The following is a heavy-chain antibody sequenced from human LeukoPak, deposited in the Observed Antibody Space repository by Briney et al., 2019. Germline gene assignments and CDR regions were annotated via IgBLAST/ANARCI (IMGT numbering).Heavy chain of an antibody. CDR3: AKDHKALYYYYYMDV. CDR1: GFTFSSYG. V-gene: IGHV3-30*02. CDR2: IRYDGSNK. J-gene: IGHJ6*03. Sequence: SGGSLRLSCAASGFTFSSYGMHWVRQAPGKGLEWVAFIRYDGSNKYYADSVKGRFTISRDNSKNTLYLQMNSLRAEDTAVYYCAKDHKALYYYYYMDVWGKGTTVTVSS.